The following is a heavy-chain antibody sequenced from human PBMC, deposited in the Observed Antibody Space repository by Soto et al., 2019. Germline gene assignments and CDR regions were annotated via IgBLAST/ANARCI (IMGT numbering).Heavy chain of an antibody. CDR3: ARDPQHYDILTGYYKTPYFDY. Sequence: SLRLSCAASGFTFSSYSMNWVRQAPGKGLEWVSYISSSSSTIYYADSVKGRFTISRDNAKNSLYLQMNSLRAEDTAVYYCARDPQHYDILTGYYKTPYFDYWGQGTLVTVSS. V-gene: IGHV3-48*01. D-gene: IGHD3-9*01. J-gene: IGHJ4*02. CDR2: ISSSSSTI. CDR1: GFTFSSYS.